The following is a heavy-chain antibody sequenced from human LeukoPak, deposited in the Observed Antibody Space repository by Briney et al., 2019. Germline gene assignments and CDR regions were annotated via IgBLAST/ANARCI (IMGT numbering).Heavy chain of an antibody. V-gene: IGHV3-20*04. Sequence: GGSLRLSCAASGFTFDDYGMSWVRQAPGKGLEWVSDINWNGGSTGYADSVKGRFTISRDNAKNSLYLQMNSLRAEDTALYYCARDISLRLGELSFGDDAFDIWGQGTMVTVSS. CDR1: GFTFDDYG. CDR3: ARDISLRLGELSFGDDAFDI. CDR2: INWNGGST. D-gene: IGHD3-16*02. J-gene: IGHJ3*02.